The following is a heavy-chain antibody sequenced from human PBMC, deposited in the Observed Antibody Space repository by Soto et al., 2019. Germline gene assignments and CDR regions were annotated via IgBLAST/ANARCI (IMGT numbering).Heavy chain of an antibody. CDR1: GGSLFGDY. V-gene: IGHV4-4*07. J-gene: IGHJ5*02. CDR3: ARARRLENWFDP. D-gene: IGHD5-12*01. CDR2: INSDGNT. Sequence: PSETLSLTCTVSGGSLFGDYCTWIRQPAGGGLEWIGRINSDGNTNYSPSLKSRVTMSVDPSRKPFSLNLTSVTAADTASSFCARARRLENWFDPWGPGIQVTVSS.